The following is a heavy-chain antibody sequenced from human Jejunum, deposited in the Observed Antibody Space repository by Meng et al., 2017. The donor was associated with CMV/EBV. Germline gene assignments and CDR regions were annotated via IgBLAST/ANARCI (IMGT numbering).Heavy chain of an antibody. CDR2: ISYSGST. V-gene: IGHV4-30-4*08. D-gene: IGHD3-22*01. CDR3: ASYYYDASGHNWFDA. J-gene: IGHJ5*02. CDR1: GGSISSGDYY. Sequence: GGSISSGDYYWSWIRQAPGKGLEWIGYISYSGSTYYNPSLKTRITISIDASKAQFSLKMSSVTAADTAVYYCASYYYDASGHNWFDAWGRGILVTVSS.